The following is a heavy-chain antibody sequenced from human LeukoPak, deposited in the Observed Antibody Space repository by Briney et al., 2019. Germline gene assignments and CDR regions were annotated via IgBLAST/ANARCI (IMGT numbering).Heavy chain of an antibody. Sequence: SETLSLTCTVSGGTISRYYWSWIRQSPGKGLEWIGYIYPSGSTNSNPSLKSRVTISVDTSRNQFSLNLRSVTAADTAVYYCARHESAVGALFYWGQGTLVTVSS. CDR2: IYPSGST. V-gene: IGHV4-59*08. J-gene: IGHJ4*02. D-gene: IGHD1-26*01. CDR1: GGTISRYY. CDR3: ARHESAVGALFY.